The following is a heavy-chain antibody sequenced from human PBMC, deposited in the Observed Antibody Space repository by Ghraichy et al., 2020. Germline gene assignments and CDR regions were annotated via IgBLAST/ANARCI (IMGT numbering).Heavy chain of an antibody. D-gene: IGHD6-19*01. J-gene: IGHJ4*02. CDR3: AKDLVVSSGWFFDY. CDR1: GFSFSSYG. V-gene: IGHV3-30*02. Sequence: GSLRLSCAASGFSFSSYGMHWVRQAPGKGLEWVAFIRYDGSNKYYADSVKGRFTISRDNSKNTLYLQMNSLRAEDTAVYYCAKDLVVSSGWFFDYWGQGTPVTVSS. CDR2: IRYDGSNK.